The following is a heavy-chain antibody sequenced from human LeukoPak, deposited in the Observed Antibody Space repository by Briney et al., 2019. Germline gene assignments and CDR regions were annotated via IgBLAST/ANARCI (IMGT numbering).Heavy chain of an antibody. CDR3: TRDLTGTTWSENDY. D-gene: IGHD6-13*01. CDR1: GISVRGSY. CDR2: IYSGDRT. Sequence: GGSLRLSCEVSGISVRGSYMSWVRQAPGKGLEWVSVIYSGDRTYYAESVKGRFTISRDTSKNTLYLQMNNLRADDTARYYCTRDLTGTTWSENDYWGQGTLVTISS. J-gene: IGHJ4*02. V-gene: IGHV3-53*01.